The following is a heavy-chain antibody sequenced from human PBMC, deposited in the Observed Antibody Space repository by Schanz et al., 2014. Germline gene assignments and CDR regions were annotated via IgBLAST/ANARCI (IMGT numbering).Heavy chain of an antibody. CDR3: AKQHIVRGVISLSWFDS. J-gene: IGHJ5*01. D-gene: IGHD3-10*01. CDR2: VSRSTPDI. V-gene: IGHV3-48*01. CDR1: GFTFSSYS. Sequence: VHLLESGGGLVEPGGSLRLSCTASGFTFSSYSMNWVRQAPGKGLEWVSYVSRSTPDIYYADSVKGRFTMSRDNAKNSVFLQMNSLRAQDAAVYYCAKQHIVRGVISLSWFDSWGQGTLVTVSS.